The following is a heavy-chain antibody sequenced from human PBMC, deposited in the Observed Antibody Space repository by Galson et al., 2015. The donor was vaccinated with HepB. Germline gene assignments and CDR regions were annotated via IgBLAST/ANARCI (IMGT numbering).Heavy chain of an antibody. V-gene: IGHV3-48*01. CDR2: ISSSSSTI. Sequence: SLRLSCAASGFTFSSYSMNWVRQAPGKGLEWVSYISSSSSTIYYADSVKGRFTISRDNARNSLYLQMNSLRAEGTAVYYCARDYYGSGAPDAFDIWGQGTMVTVSS. CDR3: ARDYYGSGAPDAFDI. J-gene: IGHJ3*02. CDR1: GFTFSSYS. D-gene: IGHD3-10*01.